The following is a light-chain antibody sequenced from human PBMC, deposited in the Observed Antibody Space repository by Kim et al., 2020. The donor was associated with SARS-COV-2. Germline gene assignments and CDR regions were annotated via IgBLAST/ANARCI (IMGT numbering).Light chain of an antibody. Sequence: SASVGDRVVITCRASQRLSGWLAWYQQKPGKALKLVIYKTSRLEIGVPSRFSGSGSETEFTLTISSLQPDDFATYYCQQYNHYSTFGQGTKVDIK. CDR1: QRLSGW. CDR3: QQYNHYST. V-gene: IGKV1-5*03. J-gene: IGKJ1*01. CDR2: KTS.